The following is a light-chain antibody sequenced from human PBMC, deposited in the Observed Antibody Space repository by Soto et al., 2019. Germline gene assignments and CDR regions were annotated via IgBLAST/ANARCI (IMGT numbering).Light chain of an antibody. V-gene: IGKV3-20*01. J-gene: IGKJ1*01. Sequence: ETVLAQSPGTLSLPPGEVATLSCSASQSFSSSDLAWYQQKPGQTPRLLIYGASSRATGIPDRFSGSGSGTDSTLTISSLEPEDFAVYYCHQRQSWPRTCGQGTKGDIK. CDR2: GAS. CDR1: QSFSSSD. CDR3: HQRQSWPRT.